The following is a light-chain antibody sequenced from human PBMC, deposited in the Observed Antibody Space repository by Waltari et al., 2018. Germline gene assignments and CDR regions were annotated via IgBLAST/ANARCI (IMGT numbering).Light chain of an antibody. V-gene: IGKV3-15*01. J-gene: IGKJ2*01. CDR3: QHYHQWPPYT. Sequence: EIVLTQSPSTLSVSPGERAILPCRASQTISYNLAWYQQRPGQPPRLLISGASARAAAIPVRFSGSGSGTEFTLTISGLQSEDFAVYYCQHYHQWPPYTFGQGTKVE. CDR1: QTISYN. CDR2: GAS.